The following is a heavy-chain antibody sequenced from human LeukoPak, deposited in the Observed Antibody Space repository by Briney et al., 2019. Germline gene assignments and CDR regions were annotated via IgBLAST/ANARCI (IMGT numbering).Heavy chain of an antibody. CDR3: ARVGTIVVVPAVIQLDAAFDN. Sequence: ASVKVSCKASGYTFTSYGISWVRQAPGQGLEWMGWISAYNGNTNYAQKLQGRVTMTTDTSTSTAYMELRSLRSDDTAVYYCARVGTIVVVPAVIQLDAAFDNWGQGTMVTVSS. J-gene: IGHJ3*02. CDR2: ISAYNGNT. CDR1: GYTFTSYG. V-gene: IGHV1-18*01. D-gene: IGHD2-2*02.